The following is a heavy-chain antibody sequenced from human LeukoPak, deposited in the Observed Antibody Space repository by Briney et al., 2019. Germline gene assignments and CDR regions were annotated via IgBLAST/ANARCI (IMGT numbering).Heavy chain of an antibody. CDR2: IYHSGST. J-gene: IGHJ4*02. V-gene: IGHV4-38-2*02. Sequence: SETLSLTCTVSGYSISSGYYWGWIRQPPGKGLEWIGSIYHSGSTYYNPSLMSRVTISLDTSKNHFSLKLSSVTAADTAVYYCAKEGTAMAANEFDYWGQGTLLTVSS. CDR3: AKEGTAMAANEFDY. CDR1: GYSISSGYY. D-gene: IGHD5-18*01.